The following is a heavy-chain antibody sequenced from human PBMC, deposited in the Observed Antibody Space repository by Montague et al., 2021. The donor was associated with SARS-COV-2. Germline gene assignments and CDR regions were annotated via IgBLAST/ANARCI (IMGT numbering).Heavy chain of an antibody. D-gene: IGHD3-9*01. CDR1: GGSISSGGYY. V-gene: IGHV4-31*03. J-gene: IGHJ6*02. Sequence: TLSLTCTVSGGSISSGGYYWSWIRQHPGKGLEWIGYIYYSGSTYYNPSLKSRVTISVDTSKNKFSLKLSSVTAADTAVYYCARAFFLTGSNPWDPRYYYYYGMDVWGQGTTVTVSS. CDR3: ARAFFLTGSNPWDPRYYYYYGMDV. CDR2: IYYSGST.